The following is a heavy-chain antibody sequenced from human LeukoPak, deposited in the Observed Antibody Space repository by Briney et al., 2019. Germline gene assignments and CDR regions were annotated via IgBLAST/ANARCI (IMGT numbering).Heavy chain of an antibody. CDR3: ASLMAAAETDY. CDR2: IKQDGSEK. D-gene: IGHD6-13*01. V-gene: IGHV3-7*01. CDR1: GFTFSSYW. J-gene: IGHJ4*02. Sequence: GGSLRLSCAASGFTFSSYWMSWVRQAPGKGLEWVANIKQDGSEKYYVDSVKGRFTISRDNAKNSLYLQMNSLRAEDTAVYYCASLMAAAETDYRGQGTLVTVSS.